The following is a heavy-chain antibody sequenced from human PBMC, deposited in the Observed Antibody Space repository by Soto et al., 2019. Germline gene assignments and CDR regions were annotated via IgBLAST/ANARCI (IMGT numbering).Heavy chain of an antibody. Sequence: GASVKVSFKASGGTFSSYAISWLRQAPGQGLEWMGGIIPIFGTANYAQKFQGRVTITADESTSTAYMELSSLRSEDTAVYYCARGSIAAALTPFDYWGQGTLVTVSS. CDR2: IIPIFGTA. V-gene: IGHV1-69*13. J-gene: IGHJ4*02. CDR3: ARGSIAAALTPFDY. D-gene: IGHD6-13*01. CDR1: GGTFSSYA.